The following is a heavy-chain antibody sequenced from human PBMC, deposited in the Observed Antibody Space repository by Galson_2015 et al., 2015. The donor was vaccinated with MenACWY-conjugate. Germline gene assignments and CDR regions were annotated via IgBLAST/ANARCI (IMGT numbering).Heavy chain of an antibody. Sequence: SLRLSCAASGFTFSNYAMSWVRQAPGKGLEWVSVITGNGDSIYYADSVKGRFTISRDNSKSTLDLQMNSLRAEDTAVYFCAKWDSSGRTGYNYYGMDVWGQGTTVTVSS. CDR1: GFTFSNYA. CDR2: ITGNGDSI. J-gene: IGHJ6*02. CDR3: AKWDSSGRTGYNYYGMDV. V-gene: IGHV3-23*01. D-gene: IGHD6-19*01.